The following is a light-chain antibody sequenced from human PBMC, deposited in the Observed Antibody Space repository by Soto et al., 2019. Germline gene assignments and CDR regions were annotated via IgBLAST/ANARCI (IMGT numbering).Light chain of an antibody. CDR2: WAS. Sequence: DIVMTQSPDSLAVSLGERATINCKSSQSVLHSSNNKNYLAWYQQKPGKPPKLLFNWASTRESGVPDRFRGSGSGTDFTLTISSLQAEDVAVYYCQQYYSTPLTFGGGTKVEIK. V-gene: IGKV4-1*01. CDR3: QQYYSTPLT. CDR1: QSVLHSSNNKNY. J-gene: IGKJ4*01.